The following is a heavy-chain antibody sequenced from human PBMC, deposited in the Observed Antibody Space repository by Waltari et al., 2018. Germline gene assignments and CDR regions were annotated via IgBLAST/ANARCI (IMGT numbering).Heavy chain of an antibody. CDR1: GYSISSGYY. J-gene: IGHJ4*02. Sequence: QVQLQESGPGLVKPSETLSLTCAVSGYSISSGYYWGWIRQPPGKGLEWIGSIYHSGSTYYNPSLKSRVTISVDTSKNQFSLKLSSVTAADTAVYYCASRRSGWYDYWGQGTLVTVSS. V-gene: IGHV4-38-2*01. D-gene: IGHD6-19*01. CDR2: IYHSGST. CDR3: ASRRSGWYDY.